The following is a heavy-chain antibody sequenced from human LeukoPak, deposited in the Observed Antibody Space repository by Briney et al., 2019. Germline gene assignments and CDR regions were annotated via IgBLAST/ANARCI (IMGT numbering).Heavy chain of an antibody. V-gene: IGHV3-74*01. J-gene: IGHJ4*02. D-gene: IGHD3-16*02. Sequence: GGSLRLSCAASGFTFSSYWMHWVRQAPGKGLVWVSCINSDGSSTSYADSVKGRFTISRDNAKNTLYLQMNSLRAEDTAVYYCARVSRVWGRYRHAYYFDYWGKGTLVTVSS. CDR3: ARVSRVWGRYRHAYYFDY. CDR2: INSDGSST. CDR1: GFTFSSYW.